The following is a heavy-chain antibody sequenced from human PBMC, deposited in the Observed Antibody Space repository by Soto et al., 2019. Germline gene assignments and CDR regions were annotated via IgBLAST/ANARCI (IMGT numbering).Heavy chain of an antibody. V-gene: IGHV3-33*08. CDR3: ARDGQQLTPYALDV. D-gene: IGHD6-13*01. CDR2: IWYDGSNK. J-gene: IGHJ6*02. CDR1: GFTPSLNP. Sequence: QVQLVESGEGLIHPGRPRNPPCAASGFTPSLNPMNWVRKAQGKGLEWVAQIWYDGSNKYYTDSVKGRFTVSRDDFKNTVFLQMDSLRAEDTAVYYCARDGQQLTPYALDVWGQGTTVIVSS.